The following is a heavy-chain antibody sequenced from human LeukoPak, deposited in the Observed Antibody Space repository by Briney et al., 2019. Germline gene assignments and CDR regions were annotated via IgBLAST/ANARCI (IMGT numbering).Heavy chain of an antibody. V-gene: IGHV4-39*01. D-gene: IGHD2-2*02. CDR1: GDSISSSSYY. J-gene: IGHJ3*02. CDR3: ARHSGDIVLVPAAIQGDSFDI. CDR2: IYYSGNT. Sequence: SETLSLTCTVSGDSISSSSYYWGWIRRPPGKGLEWIGSIYYSGNTYYNPSLKSRVTISVDTSREQFSLKLSSVTAADTAVYYCARHSGDIVLVPAAIQGDSFDIWGQGTMVTVSS.